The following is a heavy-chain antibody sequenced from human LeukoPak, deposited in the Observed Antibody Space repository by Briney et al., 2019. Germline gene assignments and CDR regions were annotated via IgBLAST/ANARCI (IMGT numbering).Heavy chain of an antibody. V-gene: IGHV3-74*01. CDR3: SSLYSPGAFDI. J-gene: IGHJ3*02. CDR1: GFTFSSYW. D-gene: IGHD5-12*01. CDR2: INSDGSST. Sequence: GGSLRLSCAASGFTFSSYWMYWVRQAPGKGLVWVSRINSDGSSTSYADSVKGRFTISRDNAKNTLYLQMNSLRAEDTAVYYRSSLYSPGAFDIWGQGTVVTVSS.